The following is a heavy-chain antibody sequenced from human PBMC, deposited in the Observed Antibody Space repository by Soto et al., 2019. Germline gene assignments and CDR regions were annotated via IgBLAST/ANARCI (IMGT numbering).Heavy chain of an antibody. CDR2: ISSSSSTI. CDR1: GFTFSTYS. J-gene: IGHJ6*02. V-gene: IGHV3-48*01. D-gene: IGHD3-16*01. CDR3: ARTSQEFGGLYYYYYGMDV. Sequence: GGSLRLSCAASGFTFSTYSMNWVRQAPGKGLEWVSYISSSSSTIFYTDSVKGRFTVSRDNAKNSLYLQMSSLRAEDTAVYFCARTSQEFGGLYYYYYGMDVWGQGTTVTVSS.